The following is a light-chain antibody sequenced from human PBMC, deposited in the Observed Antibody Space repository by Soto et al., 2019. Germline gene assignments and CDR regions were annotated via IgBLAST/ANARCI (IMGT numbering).Light chain of an antibody. CDR3: SSYTSSSTYV. J-gene: IGLJ1*01. CDR2: DVT. V-gene: IGLV2-14*01. Sequence: QPASVSGSPGQSITISCTGSSSDVGHYNYVAWYQQHPGKAPKLLIYDVTDRPSGVSNRFSGSKSGNTASLTISGLQAEDEADYYCSSYTSSSTYVFGTGTKLTVL. CDR1: SSDVGHYNY.